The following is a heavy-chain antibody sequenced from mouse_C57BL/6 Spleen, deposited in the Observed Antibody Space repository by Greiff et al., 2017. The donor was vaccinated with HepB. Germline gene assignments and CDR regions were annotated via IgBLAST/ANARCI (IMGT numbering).Heavy chain of an antibody. J-gene: IGHJ4*01. CDR2: INPSNGGT. CDR3: ARAPLWGTMRAMDD. Sequence: QVQLQQPGPELVKPGASVKLSCKASGYPFPSYWMHWVKPRPGQGLEWIGNINPSNGGTNYNEKFKSKATLTVDKSSSTAYMQLSRLTSEDSGVYDCARAPLWGTMRAMDDGGQGTSVTVSS. V-gene: IGHV1-53*01. CDR1: GYPFPSYW. D-gene: IGHD1-1*02.